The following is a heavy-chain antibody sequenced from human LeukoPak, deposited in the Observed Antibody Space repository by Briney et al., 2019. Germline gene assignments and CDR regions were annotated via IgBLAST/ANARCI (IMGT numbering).Heavy chain of an antibody. D-gene: IGHD5-18*01. CDR3: ARDENETAMAYY. Sequence: ASVKVSCKASGGTFSSYAISWVRQAPGQGLEWMGGIIPIFGTANYAQKFQGRVTITADESTSTAYMELSSLRSEDTAVYYCARDENETAMAYYWGQGTLVTVSS. CDR1: GGTFSSYA. J-gene: IGHJ4*02. V-gene: IGHV1-69*13. CDR2: IIPIFGTA.